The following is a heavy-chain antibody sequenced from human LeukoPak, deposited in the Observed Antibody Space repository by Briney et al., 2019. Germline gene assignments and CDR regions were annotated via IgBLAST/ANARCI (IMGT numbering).Heavy chain of an antibody. CDR1: GGTFSSYT. V-gene: IGHV1-69*02. CDR2: IIPILGIA. Sequence: ASVKVSCKASGGTFSSYTISWVRQAPGQGLEWMGRIIPILGIANYAQKFQGRVMITADKSTSTAYMELSSLRSEDTAVYYCASGGDSSSWYQGGYYFDYWGQGTLVTVSS. CDR3: ASGGDSSSWYQGGYYFDY. D-gene: IGHD6-13*01. J-gene: IGHJ4*02.